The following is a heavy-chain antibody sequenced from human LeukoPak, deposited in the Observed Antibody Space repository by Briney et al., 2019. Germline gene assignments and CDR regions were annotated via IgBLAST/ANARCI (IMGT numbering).Heavy chain of an antibody. J-gene: IGHJ5*02. CDR2: IYYSGST. D-gene: IGHD3-10*01. Sequence: SGTLSLTCTVSGGSLSSSSYYWGWIRQPPGKGLEWIGSIYYSGSTYYNPSLKSRVTISVDTSKNQFSLKLSSVTAADTAVYYCARLYGSGSYYMRANWFDPWGQGTLVTVSS. V-gene: IGHV4-39*01. CDR3: ARLYGSGSYYMRANWFDP. CDR1: GGSLSSSSYY.